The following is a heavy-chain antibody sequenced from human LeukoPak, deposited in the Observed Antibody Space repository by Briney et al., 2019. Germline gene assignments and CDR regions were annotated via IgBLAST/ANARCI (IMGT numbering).Heavy chain of an antibody. CDR3: ARGDTVPFDY. CDR2: INTNTGNP. Sequence: EASVKVSCKASGGTFSNYGISWVRQAPGQGREWMGWINTNTGNPTYAQGFTGRFVFSLDTSVSTAYLQISSLKAEDTALYYCARGDTVPFDYWGQGALVTVSS. CDR1: GGTFSNYG. V-gene: IGHV7-4-1*02. D-gene: IGHD5-18*01. J-gene: IGHJ4*02.